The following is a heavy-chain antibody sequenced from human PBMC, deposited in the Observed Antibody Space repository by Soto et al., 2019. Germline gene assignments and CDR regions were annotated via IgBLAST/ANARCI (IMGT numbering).Heavy chain of an antibody. CDR2: IYYSGST. V-gene: IGHV4-30-4*01. J-gene: IGHJ4*02. CDR3: ARGGSSFVYCGGDCQHDY. CDR1: GGSISSGDYY. D-gene: IGHD2-21*02. Sequence: SETLSLTCTVSGGSISSGDYYWSWIRQPPGKGLEWIGYIYYSGSTYYNPSLKSRVTISVDTSKNQFSLKLSSVTAADTAVYYCARGGSSFVYCGGDCQHDYWGQRTLVTV.